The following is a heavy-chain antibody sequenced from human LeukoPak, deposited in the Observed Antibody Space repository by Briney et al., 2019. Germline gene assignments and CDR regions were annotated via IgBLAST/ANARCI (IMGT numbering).Heavy chain of an antibody. V-gene: IGHV4-59*01. D-gene: IGHD5-18*01. J-gene: IGHJ4*02. CDR1: GGSISSYY. CDR3: TRASRGYSYGSAEY. Sequence: PSETLSLTCTVSGGSISSYYWGWIRQPPGKGLEWIGYMYFGGSSNYNPSLKSRVAISIDTSTNQLSLNLNSVTAADTAVYYCTRASRGYSYGSAEYWGQGTLVTVSS. CDR2: MYFGGSS.